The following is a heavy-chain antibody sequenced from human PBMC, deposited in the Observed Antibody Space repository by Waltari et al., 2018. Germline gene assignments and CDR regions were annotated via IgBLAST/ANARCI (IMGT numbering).Heavy chain of an antibody. Sequence: QLQLQESGPGLVKPSETLSLTCTVSGGSISSSSYYWGWIRQPPGKGLEWIGSIYYSGSTSYNPSLKSRVTISVDTSKNQFSLKLSSVTAADTAVYYCARDNYVGAFDIWGQGTMVTVSS. V-gene: IGHV4-39*07. D-gene: IGHD4-4*01. CDR3: ARDNYVGAFDI. CDR1: GGSISSSSYY. J-gene: IGHJ3*02. CDR2: IYYSGST.